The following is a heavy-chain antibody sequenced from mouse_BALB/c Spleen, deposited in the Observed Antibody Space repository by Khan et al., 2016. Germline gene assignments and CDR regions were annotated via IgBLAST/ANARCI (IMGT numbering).Heavy chain of an antibody. CDR3: VSIYDGYAWFVY. J-gene: IGHJ3*01. D-gene: IGHD2-2*01. CDR2: IDPSDNYT. CDR1: GYTFTTYW. Sequence: QVQLQQPGAELAKPGASVKLSCKASGYTFTTYWMHWVKQRPGQGLEWIGEIDPSDNYTNYNQKFKGKATLTVDKSSSPAYMQLSSLTSEDSAVYYCVSIYDGYAWFVYWGQGTLVTVSA. V-gene: IGHV1-69*02.